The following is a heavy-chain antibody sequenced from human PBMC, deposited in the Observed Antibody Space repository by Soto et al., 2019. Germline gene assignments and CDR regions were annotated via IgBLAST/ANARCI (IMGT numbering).Heavy chain of an antibody. Sequence: EGSLSLSCEFSGFPFNTYWRILVRPAPGKGLEWLANMNEDANKKYYVDSVKGRFTIWGDSAGSALLLRMDSLRAEDTAVYFCAAYNTSRHAAFDIWGRGTLVTVSS. V-gene: IGHV3-7*01. CDR2: MNEDANKK. CDR1: GFPFNTYW. D-gene: IGHD1-20*01. J-gene: IGHJ3*02. CDR3: AAYNTSRHAAFDI.